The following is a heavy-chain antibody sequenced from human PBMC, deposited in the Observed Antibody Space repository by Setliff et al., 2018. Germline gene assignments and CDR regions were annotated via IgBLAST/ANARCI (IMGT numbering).Heavy chain of an antibody. CDR1: GASINSLSW. CDR2: IYYSGST. J-gene: IGHJ4*02. CDR3: ARTGTYRYFDY. D-gene: IGHD1-26*01. Sequence: KTSETLSLTCTVSGASINSLSWWSWIRQHPGKGLEWIGYIYYSGSTSYYNPSLKSRVTISVDTSKNQFSLNLSSVTAADTAVYYCARTGTYRYFDYWGQGALVTVSS. V-gene: IGHV4-31*03.